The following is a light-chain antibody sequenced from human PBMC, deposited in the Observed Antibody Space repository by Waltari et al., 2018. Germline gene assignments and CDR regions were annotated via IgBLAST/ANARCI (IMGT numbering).Light chain of an antibody. V-gene: IGKV1-33*01. CDR1: QDIRNY. CDR3: QQYHNLPLT. J-gene: IGKJ2*01. CDR2: YGS. Sequence: DIQMTQSPSSLSASVGDRVTITCQASQDIRNYLNWYQQKPGKAPNLLIYYGSNLERGVPSRFSGSGSGTEFTVTISSLQSEDIATYYCQQYHNLPLTFGQGTKLEIK.